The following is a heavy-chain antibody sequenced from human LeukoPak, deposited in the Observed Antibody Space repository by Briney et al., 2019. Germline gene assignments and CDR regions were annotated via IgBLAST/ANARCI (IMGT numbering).Heavy chain of an antibody. CDR3: AKRGIAPAASFDY. D-gene: IGHD2-2*01. Sequence: GGSLRLSCAASGFTFSDYYMSWVRQAPGRGLEWVSTISGSGDYTFYADSVKGRFTISRDNSKNTLNLRMNSLGADDTAVYYCAKRGIAPAASFDYWGQGTLVTVSS. CDR2: ISGSGDYT. V-gene: IGHV3-23*01. CDR1: GFTFSDYY. J-gene: IGHJ4*02.